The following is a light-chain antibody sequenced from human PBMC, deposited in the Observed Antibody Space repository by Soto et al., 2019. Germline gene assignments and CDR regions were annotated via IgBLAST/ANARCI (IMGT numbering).Light chain of an antibody. CDR3: QQYGRSPPWT. J-gene: IGKJ1*01. CDR1: QSISSTH. CDR2: GAS. V-gene: IGKV3-20*01. Sequence: EIVLTQSLDTLSLSPGERATLSCRASQSISSTHLVWYQQKPGQAPSLLIFGASSRATGIPDRFSGSGSGTDFTLTISRLEPEDFAVYYCQQYGRSPPWTFGQGTKVDIK.